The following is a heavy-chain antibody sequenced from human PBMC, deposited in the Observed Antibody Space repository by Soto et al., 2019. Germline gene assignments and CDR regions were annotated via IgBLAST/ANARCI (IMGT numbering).Heavy chain of an antibody. D-gene: IGHD4-4*01. CDR3: ARSREGYSYFDY. V-gene: IGHV3-74*01. CDR2: VNSDGSST. Sequence: PGGSLRLSCAASGFTFSTYWMHWVRQAPGKGLVWFSRVNSDGSSTTYADSVKGRFTLSRDNAKNTLYLQMNSLRAEDTAVYDCARSREGYSYFDYWGQGILVTV. J-gene: IGHJ4*02. CDR1: GFTFSTYW.